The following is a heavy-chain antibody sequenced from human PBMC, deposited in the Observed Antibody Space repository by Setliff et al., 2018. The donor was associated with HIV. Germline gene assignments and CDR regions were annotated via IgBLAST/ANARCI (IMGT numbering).Heavy chain of an antibody. CDR3: ARVSSTYWYSIFRNYYYHMDV. J-gene: IGHJ6*03. Sequence: SETLSLTCEVYGGSFSDYYYTWIRQSPGKGLEWIGEINHSANTMDNASPKGRVTLSVDTSKTQFSLKLSSVTAADTAVYYCARVSSTYWYSIFRNYYYHMDVWGKGTTVTVSS. CDR2: INHSANT. D-gene: IGHD2-8*02. V-gene: IGHV4-34*01. CDR1: GGSFSDYY.